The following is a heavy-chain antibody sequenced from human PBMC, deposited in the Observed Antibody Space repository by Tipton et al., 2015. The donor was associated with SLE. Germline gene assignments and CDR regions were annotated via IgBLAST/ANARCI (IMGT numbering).Heavy chain of an antibody. J-gene: IGHJ3*02. CDR2: INPNSGGT. D-gene: IGHD4-17*01. CDR1: GYTFTGYY. Sequence: QLVQSGAEVKKPGASVKVSCKASGYTFTGYYMHWVRQAPGQGLEWMGWINPNSGGTNYAQKFQGRVTMTRDTPISTAYMELSRLRSDDTAVYYCARDEGGDYTAGAFDIWGQGTMVTVSS. CDR3: ARDEGGDYTAGAFDI. V-gene: IGHV1-2*02.